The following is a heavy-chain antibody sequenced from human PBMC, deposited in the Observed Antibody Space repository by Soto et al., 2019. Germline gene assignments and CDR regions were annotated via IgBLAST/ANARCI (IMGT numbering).Heavy chain of an antibody. CDR2: IKTSAGGGAT. D-gene: IGHD2-15*01. CDR1: GFSFNEAW. J-gene: IGHJ6*02. CDR3: TTGSVEGI. V-gene: IGHV3-15*07. Sequence: EVQLVESAGGLVKPGGSLRLSCVASGFSFNEAWMNWVRQAPGQGLEWVGRIKTSAGGGATNYAAPVQGRCTISRDDSKNTLYLHMNILRTEDTAIYYCTTGSVEGIWGQGTTVIVSS.